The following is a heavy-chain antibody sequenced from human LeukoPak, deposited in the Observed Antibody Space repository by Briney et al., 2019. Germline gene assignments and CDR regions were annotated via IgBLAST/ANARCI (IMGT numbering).Heavy chain of an antibody. CDR2: FDPEDGET. V-gene: IGHV1-24*01. J-gene: IGHJ4*02. CDR1: GYTLTELS. Sequence: ASVKVSCKVSGYTLTELSMHWVRQAPGKGLEWMGGFDPEDGETIYAQKFQGRVTMTEDTSTDTAYMELSSLRSEDTAVYYCATDNSYGYPFDYWRQGTLVTVSS. D-gene: IGHD5-18*01. CDR3: ATDNSYGYPFDY.